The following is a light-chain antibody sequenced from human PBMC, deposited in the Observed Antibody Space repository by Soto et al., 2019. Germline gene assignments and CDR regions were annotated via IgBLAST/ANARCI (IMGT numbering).Light chain of an antibody. J-gene: IGLJ2*01. V-gene: IGLV1-44*01. Sequence: QSVLTQPPSASGTPGQRVTISCSGSSSNIGSNTVNWYQQLPGTAPKLLIYGKNQRPSGVPDRFSGSKSGTSASLAISGLQSEHEADYYCAAWDASLNGVVFGGGTKLTVL. CDR3: AAWDASLNGVV. CDR2: GKN. CDR1: SSNIGSNT.